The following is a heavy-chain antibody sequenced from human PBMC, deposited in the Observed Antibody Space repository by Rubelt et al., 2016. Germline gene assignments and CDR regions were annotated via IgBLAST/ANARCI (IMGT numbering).Heavy chain of an antibody. Sequence: QVQLVQSGAEVKKPGASVKVSCKASGYTFTSYGISWVRQAPGQGLEWMGWISAYNGNTNYAQKLQGRGSMTTDTSTSTAYMELRSLRSDDTAGYYGASMYSSSWYRGWFDPWGQGTLVTVSS. CDR1: GYTFTSYG. V-gene: IGHV1-18*01. D-gene: IGHD6-13*01. CDR2: ISAYNGNT. J-gene: IGHJ5*02. CDR3: ASMYSSSWYRGWFDP.